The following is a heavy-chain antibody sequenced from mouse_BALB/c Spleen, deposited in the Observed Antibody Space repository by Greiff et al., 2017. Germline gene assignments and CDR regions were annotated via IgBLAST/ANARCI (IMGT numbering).Heavy chain of an antibody. CDR2: IDPENGDT. J-gene: IGHJ2*01. V-gene: IGHV14-4*02. D-gene: IGHD4-1*01. CDR1: GFNITDYY. CDR3: KTVDY. Sequence: EVQLQQSGAELVRSGASVKLSCTASGFNITDYYMHWVKQSPEQGLEWIGWIDPENGDTEYAPKFQGKATMTADTSSNTAYLQLSSLTSEDTAVYYCKTVDYWGQGTTLTVSS.